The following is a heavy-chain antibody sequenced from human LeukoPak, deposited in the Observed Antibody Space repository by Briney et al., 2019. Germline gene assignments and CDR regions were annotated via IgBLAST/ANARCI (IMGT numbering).Heavy chain of an antibody. J-gene: IGHJ3*02. CDR2: TYYRSKWYN. Sequence: SQTLSLTCAISGDSVSSNSAAWTWIRQSPSRGLEWLGRTYYRSKWYNDYAVSVKSRITMNPDTSKNQFSLQLNSVTPEDTAVYYCARTSRYFDWLLYAFDIWGQGTMVTVSS. CDR3: ARTSRYFDWLLYAFDI. V-gene: IGHV6-1*01. CDR1: GDSVSSNSAA. D-gene: IGHD3-9*01.